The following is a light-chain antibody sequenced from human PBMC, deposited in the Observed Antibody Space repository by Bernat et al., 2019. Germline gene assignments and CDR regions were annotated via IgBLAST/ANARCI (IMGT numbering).Light chain of an antibody. J-gene: IGLJ3*02. CDR1: NLSKHY. CDR2: GNN. CDR3: NSRDSSGNLLGV. Sequence: SSELTQDPAVSVALGQTVRITCQGDNLSKHYVSWYQQKPGQAPILFIYGNNNRPSRFPDRFSGSRSGNTASLTITGAQAEDEADYYCNSRDSSGNLLGVFGGGTKLTVL. V-gene: IGLV3-19*01.